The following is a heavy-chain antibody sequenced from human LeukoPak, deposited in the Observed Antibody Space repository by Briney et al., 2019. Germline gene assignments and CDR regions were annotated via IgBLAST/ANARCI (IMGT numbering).Heavy chain of an antibody. CDR3: ARGIYYDSSGYSPIQH. D-gene: IGHD3-22*01. V-gene: IGHV1-2*02. CDR2: INPNSGGT. Sequence: ASVKVSCKASGYTXTGYYMHWVRQAPGQGLEWMGWINPNSGGTNYAQKFQGRVTMTRDTSISTAYMELSRLRSDDTAVYYCARGIYYDSSGYSPIQHWGQGTLVTVSS. J-gene: IGHJ1*01. CDR1: GYTXTGYY.